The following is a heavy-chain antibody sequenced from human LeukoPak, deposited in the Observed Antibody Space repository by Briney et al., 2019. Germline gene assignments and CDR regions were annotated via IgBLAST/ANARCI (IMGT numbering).Heavy chain of an antibody. D-gene: IGHD3-10*01. V-gene: IGHV4-31*11. J-gene: IGHJ5*02. CDR1: GGSFSGYY. CDR2: IHYIGRT. Sequence: SETLSLTCAVYGGSFSGYYWSWIRQHPGKCLEWIGYIHYIGRTYYNPSLKSRVIISLDMSKDQFSLKLSSVTGADTAVYYCAREVPGYGSGSHQATNWFDPWGQGTLVTVSS. CDR3: AREVPGYGSGSHQATNWFDP.